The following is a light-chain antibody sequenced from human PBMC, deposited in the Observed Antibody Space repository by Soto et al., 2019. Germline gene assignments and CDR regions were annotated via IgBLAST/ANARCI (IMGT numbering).Light chain of an antibody. J-gene: IGKJ4*01. CDR1: QSVSSY. Sequence: EIVLTQSPATLSLSPGERATLSCRASQSVSSYLAWYQQKPGQAPRLLIYDASNRATGIPARFSGSGSGTDFTLTISRLEPEDFAVYYCQQYGSSLGVTFGGGTKVDNK. V-gene: IGKV3-20*01. CDR3: QQYGSSLGVT. CDR2: DAS.